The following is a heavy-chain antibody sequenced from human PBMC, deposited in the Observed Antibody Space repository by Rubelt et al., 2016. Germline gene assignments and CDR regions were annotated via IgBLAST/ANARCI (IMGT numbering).Heavy chain of an antibody. CDR1: GFTFSSHW. CDR3: VREGTNRGGFEF. CDR2: IKQGGSEK. J-gene: IGHJ3*01. Sequence: EVQLAESGGGLVQPGGSLRLSCAASGFTFSSHWMTWVRQAPGKGLEWVANIKQGGSEKYYVDSVKGRFTIPRDNARNLLKLQMNSLRVEDTAVDHCVREGTNRGGFEFWGLGTMVTVSS. D-gene: IGHD2-15*01. V-gene: IGHV3-7*01.